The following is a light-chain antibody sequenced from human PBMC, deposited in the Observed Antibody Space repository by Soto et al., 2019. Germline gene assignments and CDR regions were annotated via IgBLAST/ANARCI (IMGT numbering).Light chain of an antibody. CDR3: SSYAGSNTYVV. CDR1: SSDVGGYDY. V-gene: IGLV2-8*01. CDR2: EVN. J-gene: IGLJ2*01. Sequence: QSALTQPPSASGSPGQSVTISCTGTSSDVGGYDYVSWYQQHPAKAPKLMISEVNKRPSGVPDRFSGSKSGNTASLTVSGPQAEDEADYDCSSYAGSNTYVVFGGGTKLTVL.